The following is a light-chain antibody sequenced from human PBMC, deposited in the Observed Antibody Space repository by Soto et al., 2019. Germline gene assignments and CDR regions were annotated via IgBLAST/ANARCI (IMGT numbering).Light chain of an antibody. V-gene: IGKV1-5*03. CDR3: QQYNRYWT. J-gene: IGKJ1*01. CDR1: QSISTW. CDR2: KAS. Sequence: DIQMTQSPSTVSSSVGDRVTITCRASQSISTWLAWYQHKPGEAPKLLIYKASSSESGVPSRFSGSGSGTEFTLTSSSLEPDDFATYYCQQYNRYWTFGQGTKVEVK.